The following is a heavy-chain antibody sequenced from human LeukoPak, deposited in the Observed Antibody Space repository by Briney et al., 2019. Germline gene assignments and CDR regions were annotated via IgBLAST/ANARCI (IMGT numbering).Heavy chain of an antibody. V-gene: IGHV4-59*08. D-gene: IGHD3-22*01. CDR2: IYYSGST. CDR1: GGSISSYY. CDR3: ARTSALVVGLDY. Sequence: SETLSLTCTVSGGSISSYYWSWIRQPPGKGLEWIGYIYYSGSTNYNPSLKSRVTISVDTSKNQFSLKLSSVTAADTAVYYCARTSALVVGLDYWGQGTLVTVSS. J-gene: IGHJ4*02.